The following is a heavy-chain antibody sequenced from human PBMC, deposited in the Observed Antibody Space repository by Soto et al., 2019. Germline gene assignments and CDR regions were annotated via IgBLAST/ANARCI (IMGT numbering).Heavy chain of an antibody. CDR2: FIPIFGTA. Sequence: SVKVSCKASGGTFSSYAISWVRQAPGQGLEWMGGFIPIFGTANYAQKFQGRVTITADESTSTAYMELSSLRSEDTAVYYCASITMVRGVPDYYYGMDVWGQGTTVT. CDR1: GGTFSSYA. CDR3: ASITMVRGVPDYYYGMDV. D-gene: IGHD3-10*01. V-gene: IGHV1-69*13. J-gene: IGHJ6*02.